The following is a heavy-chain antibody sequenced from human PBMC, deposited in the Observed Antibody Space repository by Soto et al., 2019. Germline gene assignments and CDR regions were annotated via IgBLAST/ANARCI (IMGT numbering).Heavy chain of an antibody. CDR1: GSSFSNFY. CDR2: IYTSGAT. V-gene: IGHV4-4*07. Sequence: PSETLSLTCRVSGSSFSNFYWSWIRQPAGKGLEWIGRIYTSGATSYNPSLKSRVTMSVHTSQTQMSLNLTSVTAADTAVYYCARGGIQLSYAFDHWGQGILVPVSS. CDR3: ARGGIQLSYAFDH. D-gene: IGHD3-10*01. J-gene: IGHJ4*02.